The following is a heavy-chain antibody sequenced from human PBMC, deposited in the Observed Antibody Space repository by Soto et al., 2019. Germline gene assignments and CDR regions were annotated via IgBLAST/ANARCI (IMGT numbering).Heavy chain of an antibody. CDR2: IYYSGST. CDR3: ARRYGGNFDY. CDR1: GGSISSYC. D-gene: IGHD1-26*01. V-gene: IGHV4-59*01. Sequence: SETLSLTCTVSGGSISSYCWSWIRQPPGKGLEWIGYIYYSGSTNYNPSLKSRVTISVDTSKNQFSLKLSSVTAADTAVYYCARRYGGNFDYWGQGTLVTVS. J-gene: IGHJ4*02.